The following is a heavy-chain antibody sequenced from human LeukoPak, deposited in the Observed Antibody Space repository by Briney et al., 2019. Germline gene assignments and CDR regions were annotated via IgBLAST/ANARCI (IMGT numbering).Heavy chain of an antibody. CDR3: ARDFSIVVVPAAFDY. J-gene: IGHJ4*02. V-gene: IGHV3-9*01. CDR1: GFTFDDYA. Sequence: GGSLRLSCAASGFTFDDYAMHWVRQAPGKGLEWVSGISWNSGSIGYADSVKGRFTISRDNAKNSLYLQMNSLRAEDTAVYYCARDFSIVVVPAAFDYWGQGTLVTVSS. D-gene: IGHD2-2*01. CDR2: ISWNSGSI.